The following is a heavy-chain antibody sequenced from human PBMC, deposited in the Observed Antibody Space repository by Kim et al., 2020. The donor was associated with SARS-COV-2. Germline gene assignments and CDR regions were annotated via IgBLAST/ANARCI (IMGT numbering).Heavy chain of an antibody. J-gene: IGHJ4*02. D-gene: IGHD3-10*01. CDR1: GGSISSGGYY. CDR3: ARSYGSGSYFDY. Sequence: SETLSLTCTVSGGSISSGGYYWSWIRPHPGKGLEWIGYIYYSGSTYYNPSLKSRVTISVDTSKNQFSLKLSSVTAADTAVYYCARSYGSGSYFDYWGQGTLVTVSS. V-gene: IGHV4-31*03. CDR2: IYYSGST.